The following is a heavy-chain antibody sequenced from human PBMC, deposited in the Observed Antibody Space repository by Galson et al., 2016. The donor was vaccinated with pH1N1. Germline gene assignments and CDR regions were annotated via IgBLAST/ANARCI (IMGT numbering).Heavy chain of an antibody. J-gene: IGHJ4*02. CDR3: AKENSLWEGNYFDY. CDR2: ISGDGTST. D-gene: IGHD1-26*01. Sequence: RLSCAASGIAFNTYAMTWVRQAPGKGLECVSSISGDGTSTHYAASVKGRFAISRDNSKSTLYLQMNGLRAEDTALYYCAKENSLWEGNYFDYWGQGTLVTVSS. V-gene: IGHV3-23*01. CDR1: GIAFNTYA.